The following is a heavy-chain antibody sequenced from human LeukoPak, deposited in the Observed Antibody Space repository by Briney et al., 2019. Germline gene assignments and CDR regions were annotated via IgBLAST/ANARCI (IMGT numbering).Heavy chain of an antibody. D-gene: IGHD6-25*01. CDR3: AARRSSSAAGPYFDY. CDR2: IYYSGST. CDR1: GGSISSSSYY. Sequence: PSETLSLTCTVSGGSISSSSYYWGWIRQPPGKGLEWIGSIYYSGSTYYNPSLKSRVTISVDTSKNQFSLKLSSVTAADTAVYYCAARRSSSAAGPYFDYWGQGTLVTVSS. J-gene: IGHJ4*02. V-gene: IGHV4-39*07.